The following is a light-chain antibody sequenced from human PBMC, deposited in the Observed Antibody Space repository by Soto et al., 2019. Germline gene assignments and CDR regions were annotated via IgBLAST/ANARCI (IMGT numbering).Light chain of an antibody. CDR2: SAS. V-gene: IGKV1-39*01. CDR3: QQTYSTPLT. J-gene: IGKJ4*01. CDR1: LSISTY. Sequence: DIQMTQSPSSLSASVGDRVAITCRASLSISTYLNWYQQKPGKAPQFLISSASSLQGGVPSRFSGSGSGTDFTLTISSLQPEDSATYYCQQTYSTPLTFGGGTKVEIK.